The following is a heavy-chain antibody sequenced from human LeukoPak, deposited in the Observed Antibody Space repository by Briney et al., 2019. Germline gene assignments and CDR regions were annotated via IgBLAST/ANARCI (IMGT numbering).Heavy chain of an antibody. CDR2: TYYRSKWYN. V-gene: IGHV6-1*01. CDR1: GDSVSSNSAA. D-gene: IGHD3-10*01. J-gene: IGHJ5*02. CDR3: AREAEKVRGVPGFDP. Sequence: SQTLSLTCAISGDSVSSNSAAWNWIRQSPSRGLEWLGRTYYRSKWYNDYAVSVKSRITINPDTSKNQFSLQLNSVTPEDTAVHYCAREAEKVRGVPGFDPWGQGTLVTVSS.